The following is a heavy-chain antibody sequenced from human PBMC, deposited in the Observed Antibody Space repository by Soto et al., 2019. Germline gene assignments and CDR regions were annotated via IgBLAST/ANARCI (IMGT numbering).Heavy chain of an antibody. V-gene: IGHV1-18*01. CDR2: INPYTGYT. Sequence: QVQMVQSGDEVKRPGASVKVSCKASGYTFTTYGISWVRQAPGQGLEWMGWINPYTGYTRYGQNLQGRVTVPTDTSTSTAYMELRSLTSDDTAVYYCARDGDGYNSPFDYWGQGTLVTVSS. D-gene: IGHD5-12*01. J-gene: IGHJ4*02. CDR3: ARDGDGYNSPFDY. CDR1: GYTFTTYG.